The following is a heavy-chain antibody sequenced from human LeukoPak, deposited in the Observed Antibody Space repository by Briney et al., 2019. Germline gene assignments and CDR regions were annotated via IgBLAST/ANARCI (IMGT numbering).Heavy chain of an antibody. CDR1: GGSISSYY. J-gene: IGHJ5*02. CDR2: IYTSGST. CDR3: ARDRGTIAAAFP. D-gene: IGHD6-13*01. V-gene: IGHV4-4*07. Sequence: SETLSLTCTVSGGSISSYYSSWIRQPAGKGLEWIGRIYTSGSTNYDPSLKSRVTMSVDTSKNQFSLKLSSVTAADTAVYYCARDRGTIAAAFPWGQGTLVTVSS.